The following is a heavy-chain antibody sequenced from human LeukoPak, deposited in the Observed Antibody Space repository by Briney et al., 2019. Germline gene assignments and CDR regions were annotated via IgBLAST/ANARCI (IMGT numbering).Heavy chain of an antibody. J-gene: IGHJ4*02. Sequence: PSETLSLTCAVYGGSSTGYYWSWIRQPPGKGLEWIGEINDSGNTNYSPSLESRITISVDTSKNQISLNLNSVTAADTAVYYCARVSGYCSDGVCRFDYWGQGALVTVSS. CDR3: ARVSGYCSDGVCRFDY. D-gene: IGHD2-8*01. CDR1: GGSSTGYY. V-gene: IGHV4-34*01. CDR2: INDSGNT.